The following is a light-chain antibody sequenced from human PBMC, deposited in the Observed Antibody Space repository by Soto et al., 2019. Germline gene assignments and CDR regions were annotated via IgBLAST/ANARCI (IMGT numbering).Light chain of an antibody. CDR1: SSDVGGYNY. J-gene: IGLJ2*01. V-gene: IGLV2-11*01. Sequence: QSALTQPRSVSGSPGQSVTISCTGTSSDVGGYNYVSWYQQHPGIAPKLMIYDVSKRPSGVPDRFSGSKSGNTASLTISGLQAEDEADYYCCSYAGSYTYVVFGGGTKFTVL. CDR3: CSYAGSYTYVV. CDR2: DVS.